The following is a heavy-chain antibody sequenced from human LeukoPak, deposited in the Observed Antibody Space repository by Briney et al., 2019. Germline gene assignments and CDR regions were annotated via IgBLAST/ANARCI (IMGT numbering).Heavy chain of an antibody. CDR3: ARDPGSGWYYFDY. V-gene: IGHV4-59*01. CDR2: IYYSGST. Sequence: SETLSLTCTVSGGSISSYYWSWVRQHPGKGLEWLGYIYYSGSTNYNPSLKSRVTISVDTSKNQFSPKLSSVTAADTAVYYCARDPGSGWYYFDYWGQGTLVTASP. J-gene: IGHJ4*02. D-gene: IGHD6-19*01. CDR1: GGSISSYY.